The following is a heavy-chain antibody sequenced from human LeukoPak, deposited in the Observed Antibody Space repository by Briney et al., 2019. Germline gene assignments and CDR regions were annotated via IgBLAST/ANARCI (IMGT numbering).Heavy chain of an antibody. J-gene: IGHJ4*02. CDR3: ARLVVVPAAPNYYFDY. Sequence: SETLSLTCTVSGGSISSSSYYWGWIRQPPGTGLEWIGSIYYSGSTYYNPSLKSRVTISVDTSKNQFSLKLSSVTAADTAVYYCARLVVVPAAPNYYFDYWGRGTLVTVSS. CDR2: IYYSGST. D-gene: IGHD2-2*01. CDR1: GGSISSSSYY. V-gene: IGHV4-39*01.